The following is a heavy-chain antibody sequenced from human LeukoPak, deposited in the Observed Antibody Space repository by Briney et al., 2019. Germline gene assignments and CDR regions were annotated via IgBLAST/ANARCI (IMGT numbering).Heavy chain of an antibody. V-gene: IGHV3-30*18. J-gene: IGHJ6*04. CDR2: ISYDGSNK. CDR1: GFTPSSYG. Sequence: GRSLRLSCAASGFTPSSYGMHWVRQAPGKGLEWVAVISYDGSNKYYADSVKGRFTISRDNYKNTLYLQMNSLRAEDTAVYYCAKPVAARPAGMDVWGKGTTVTVSS. CDR3: AKPVAARPAGMDV. D-gene: IGHD6-6*01.